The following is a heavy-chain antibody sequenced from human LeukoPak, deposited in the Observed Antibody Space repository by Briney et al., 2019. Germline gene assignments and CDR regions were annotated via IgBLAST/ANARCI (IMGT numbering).Heavy chain of an antibody. CDR1: GFTFRRHW. V-gene: IGHV3-7*03. CDR2: MRDDGSEE. Sequence: GGSLRLSCAAYGFTFRRHWMSWVRQAPGKGLEWVANMRDDGSEEFYVNSVKGRFTISRDNAKNSLYLQMDSLRAEDTAVYYCAKLQSDGLRTYYGMDVWGQGTTVTVSS. CDR3: AKLQSDGLRTYYGMDV. J-gene: IGHJ6*02. D-gene: IGHD4-23*01.